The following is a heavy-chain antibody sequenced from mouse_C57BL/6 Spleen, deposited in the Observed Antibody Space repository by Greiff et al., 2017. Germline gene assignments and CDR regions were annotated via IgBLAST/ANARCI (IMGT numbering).Heavy chain of an antibody. Sequence: QVQLKQPGAELVKPGASVKLSCKASGYTFTSYWMHWVKQRPGRGLEWIGRIDPNSGGTKYNEKFKSKATLTVDKPSSTAYMQLSSLTSEDSAVYYCAREEDYGSREAMDYWGQGTSVTVSS. CDR3: AREEDYGSREAMDY. CDR2: IDPNSGGT. CDR1: GYTFTSYW. J-gene: IGHJ4*01. D-gene: IGHD1-1*01. V-gene: IGHV1-72*01.